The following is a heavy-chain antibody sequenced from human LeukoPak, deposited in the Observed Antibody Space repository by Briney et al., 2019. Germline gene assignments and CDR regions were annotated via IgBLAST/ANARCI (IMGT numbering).Heavy chain of an antibody. CDR1: GGTFSSYA. V-gene: IGHV1-69*04. Sequence: ASVKVSCKASGGTFSSYAIIWVRQAPGQGLEWMGRIIPILGIANYAQKFQGRVTITADKSTSTAYMELSSLRSEDTAVYYCARDDGYNYYWGQGTLVTVSS. CDR3: ARDDGYNYY. J-gene: IGHJ4*02. D-gene: IGHD5-12*01. CDR2: IIPILGIA.